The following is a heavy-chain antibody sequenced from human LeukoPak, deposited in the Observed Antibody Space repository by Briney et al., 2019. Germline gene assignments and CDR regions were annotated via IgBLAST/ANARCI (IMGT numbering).Heavy chain of an antibody. J-gene: IGHJ4*02. Sequence: PGGSLRLSCAASGFTSSSYSMNWVRQAPGKGLEWVSSISSSSSYIYYADSVKGRFTISRDNAKNSLHLQMNSLRAEDTAVYYCARDLVPAAKWGQGTLVTVSS. CDR1: GFTSSSYS. D-gene: IGHD2-2*01. V-gene: IGHV3-21*01. CDR2: ISSSSSYI. CDR3: ARDLVPAAK.